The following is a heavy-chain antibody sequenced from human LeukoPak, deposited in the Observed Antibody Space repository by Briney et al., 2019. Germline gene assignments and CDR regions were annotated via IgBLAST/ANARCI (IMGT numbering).Heavy chain of an antibody. J-gene: IGHJ5*02. Sequence: ASVKVSCKASGYTFTSYYIHWVRQVPGQGLEWLGFISHRGHSTTHAQRLQGRASVTRDTSTSTVYMELNSLRSDDTAVYFCARGFSSGWHLGTGFDPWGQGTLVTVSS. CDR3: ARGFSSGWHLGTGFDP. CDR2: ISHRGHST. CDR1: GYTFTSYY. D-gene: IGHD3-22*01. V-gene: IGHV1-46*04.